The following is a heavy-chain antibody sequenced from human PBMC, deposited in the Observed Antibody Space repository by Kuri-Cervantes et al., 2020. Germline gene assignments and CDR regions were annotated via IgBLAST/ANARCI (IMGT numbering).Heavy chain of an antibody. Sequence: SVKVSCKASGGTFSSYAISWVRQAPGQGLEWMGGIIPIFGTANYAQKVQGRVTITADDSTSTAYMELSSLRSENTAVYYCARVVVVVPDPNTGGWYFDLWGRGTLVTVSS. V-gene: IGHV1-69*13. J-gene: IGHJ2*01. CDR3: ARVVVVVPDPNTGGWYFDL. CDR1: GGTFSSYA. D-gene: IGHD2-2*01. CDR2: IIPIFGTA.